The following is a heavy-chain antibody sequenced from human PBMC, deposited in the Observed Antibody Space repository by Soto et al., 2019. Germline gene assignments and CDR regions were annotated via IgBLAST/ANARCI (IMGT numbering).Heavy chain of an antibody. CDR2: IWYDGGNK. Sequence: PGGSLSLSCAASGFPFRSYGMHWVRPAPGKGLEWVAVIWYDGGNKYYADSVKGRFTISRDNSKNTLYLQMNSLRAEDTAVYYCARERASSQTDYWGQGTLVTVSS. CDR3: ARERASSQTDY. J-gene: IGHJ4*02. CDR1: GFPFRSYG. D-gene: IGHD6-13*01. V-gene: IGHV3-33*01.